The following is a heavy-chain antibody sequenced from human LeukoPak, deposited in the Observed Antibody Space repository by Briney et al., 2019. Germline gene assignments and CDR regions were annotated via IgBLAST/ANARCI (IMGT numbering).Heavy chain of an antibody. CDR2: INSDGSTT. CDR1: GFTFSSYW. J-gene: IGHJ4*02. CDR3: ARRSSGSPPYYFDY. D-gene: IGHD1-26*01. V-gene: IGHV3-74*01. Sequence: PGGSLRLSCAASGFTFSSYWMHWVRQAPGKGLVWVSRINSDGSTTNCADYVKGRFTISRDNAKNTLYLQMNSLRAEDTAVYYCARRSSGSPPYYFDYWGQGTLVTVSS.